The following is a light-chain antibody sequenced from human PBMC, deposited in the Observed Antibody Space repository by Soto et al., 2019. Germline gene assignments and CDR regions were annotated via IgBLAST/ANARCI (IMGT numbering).Light chain of an antibody. CDR3: QQYHNRPMYT. CDR2: GAS. CDR1: RSVYSN. J-gene: IGKJ2*01. V-gene: IGKV3-15*01. Sequence: IEMTQSPATLSMSPGERATVSCRASRSVYSNLAWYQQRPGQPPRLFMYGASTRAAGTPVRFSGSGSGTEFTLTISSLQPEDFAIYFCQQYHNRPMYTFGQGTKVEIK.